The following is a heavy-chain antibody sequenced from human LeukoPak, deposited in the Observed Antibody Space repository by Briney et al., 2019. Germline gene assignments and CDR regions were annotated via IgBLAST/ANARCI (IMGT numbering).Heavy chain of an antibody. V-gene: IGHV3-20*04. D-gene: IGHD7-27*01. CDR2: IRGDAGST. Sequence: GGSLRLSCAASGFTFSSYAMSWVRQAPGKGLEWVSAIRGDAGSTGYADSVKGRFTISRDNAKNSLYLQMNSLRVEDTALYYCARVWAWGSGNYFDNWGQGTLVTVSS. CDR1: GFTFSSYA. CDR3: ARVWAWGSGNYFDN. J-gene: IGHJ4*02.